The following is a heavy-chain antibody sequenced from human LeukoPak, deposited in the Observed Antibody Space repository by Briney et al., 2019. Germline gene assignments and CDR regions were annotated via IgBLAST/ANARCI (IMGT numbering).Heavy chain of an antibody. J-gene: IGHJ4*02. D-gene: IGHD2-21*02. CDR2: ISSSSSTI. CDR3: AREYCGGDCHSYYFDY. Sequence: GGSLRLSCAASGFTFSSYSMNWVRQAPGKGLEWVSYISSSSSTIYYADSVKGRFTISRDNAKNPLYLQMNSLRDEDTAVYYCAREYCGGDCHSYYFDYWGQGTLVTVSS. V-gene: IGHV3-48*02. CDR1: GFTFSSYS.